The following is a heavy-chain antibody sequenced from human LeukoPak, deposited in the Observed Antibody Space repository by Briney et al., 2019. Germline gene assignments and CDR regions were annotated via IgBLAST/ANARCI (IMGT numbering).Heavy chain of an antibody. CDR3: AKGGYGDYYFDY. D-gene: IGHD4-17*01. V-gene: IGHV3-23*01. CDR1: GFTFSSYA. J-gene: IGHJ4*02. CDR2: ISGSGGST. Sequence: GGSLRLSCAASGFTFSSYAMSWVRQAPEKGLEWVSAISGSGGSTYYADSVKGRFTISRDNSKNTLYLQMNSLRAEDTAVYYCAKGGYGDYYFDYWGQGTLVTVSS.